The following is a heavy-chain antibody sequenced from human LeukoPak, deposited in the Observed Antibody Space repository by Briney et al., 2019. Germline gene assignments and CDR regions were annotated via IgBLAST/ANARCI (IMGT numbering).Heavy chain of an antibody. V-gene: IGHV4-38-2*02. Sequence: SETLSLTCTVSGYSISSGYYWGWIRQPPGKGLEWIGSVYHSGSTYYNPSLKSRVTISVDTSKNQFSLKLSSVTAADTAVYYCARHIVVVPAAILSYYYYMDVWGKGTTVTVSS. CDR1: GYSISSGYY. J-gene: IGHJ6*03. CDR2: VYHSGST. CDR3: ARHIVVVPAAILSYYYYMDV. D-gene: IGHD2-2*02.